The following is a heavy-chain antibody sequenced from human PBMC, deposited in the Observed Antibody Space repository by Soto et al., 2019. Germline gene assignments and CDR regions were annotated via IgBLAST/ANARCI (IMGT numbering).Heavy chain of an antibody. J-gene: IGHJ4*02. CDR2: IIPIFGTA. V-gene: IGHV1-69*13. D-gene: IGHD4-4*01. CDR1: GYPFASYG. CDR3: ARAGLLTTVTSYFDY. Sequence: ASVKVSCKASGYPFASYGISWVRQAPGQGLEWMGWIIPIFGTAHYAQRFQGRVTISAGASTSTAYMELDSLRSEDTAVYYCARAGLLTTVTSYFDYWGLGTLVTVSS.